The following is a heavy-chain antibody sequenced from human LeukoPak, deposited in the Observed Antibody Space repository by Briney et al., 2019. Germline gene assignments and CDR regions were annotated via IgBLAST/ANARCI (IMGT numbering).Heavy chain of an antibody. J-gene: IGHJ4*02. V-gene: IGHV3-23*01. CDR1: GFTFSSYA. CDR3: ARDRVGATLYFDY. Sequence: PGGSLRLSCAASGFTFSSYAMSWVRQAPGKGLEWVSAISGSGGSTYYANSVKGRFTISRDNSKNTLYLQMNSLRAEDTAVYYCARDRVGATLYFDYWGQGTLVTVSS. CDR2: ISGSGGST. D-gene: IGHD1-26*01.